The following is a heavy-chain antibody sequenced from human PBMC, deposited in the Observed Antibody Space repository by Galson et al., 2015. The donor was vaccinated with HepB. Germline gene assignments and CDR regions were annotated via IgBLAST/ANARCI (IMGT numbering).Heavy chain of an antibody. CDR1: GFTFSSYD. J-gene: IGHJ6*02. V-gene: IGHV3-13*01. CDR2: IGTADDT. Sequence: SLRLSCAASGFTFSSYDMHWVRQATGEGLQRVSSIGTADDTYYADSVKGRFTISREDAKDSLYLQMNNLRVGDTAVYYYARRNSLDWFYGMDVWGQGTTVTVS. CDR3: ARRNSLDWFYGMDV. D-gene: IGHD3-9*01.